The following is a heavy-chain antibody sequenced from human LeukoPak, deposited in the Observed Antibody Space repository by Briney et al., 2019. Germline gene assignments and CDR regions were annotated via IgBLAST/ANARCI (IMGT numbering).Heavy chain of an antibody. D-gene: IGHD3-16*01. CDR2: ISVSGGST. CDR1: GFTFSSYA. CDR3: ARGVFDY. V-gene: IGHV3-23*01. J-gene: IGHJ4*02. Sequence: PGGSLRLSCAASGFTFSSYAMSWVRQAPEKGLEWVSGISVSGGSTYYADSVKGRFTVSRDDAKKSVYLQMNSLRPEDTGVYYCARGVFDYWGQGILVTVSS.